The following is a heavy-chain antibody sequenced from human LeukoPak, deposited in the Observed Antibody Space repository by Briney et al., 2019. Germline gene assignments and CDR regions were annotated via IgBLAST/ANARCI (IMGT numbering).Heavy chain of an antibody. D-gene: IGHD3-10*01. J-gene: IGHJ4*02. Sequence: GRSLRLSCAASGFTFSSYGMHWVRQAPGKGLEWWAVISYDGSNEYYADSVKGRFTISRDNSKNTLYLQMNSLRAEDTAVYYCAKDGGGLWFGELLTAGAAYFDYWGQGTLVTVSS. V-gene: IGHV3-30*18. CDR1: GFTFSSYG. CDR3: AKDGGGLWFGELLTAGAAYFDY. CDR2: ISYDGSNE.